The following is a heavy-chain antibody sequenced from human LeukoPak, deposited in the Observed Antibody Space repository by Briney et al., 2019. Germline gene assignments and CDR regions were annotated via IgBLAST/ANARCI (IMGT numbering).Heavy chain of an antibody. CDR3: AKCLYYDSSGYYLNADY. V-gene: IGHV3-23*01. J-gene: IGHJ4*02. D-gene: IGHD3-22*01. CDR1: GFTFSNYA. CDR2: ISGGGDNT. Sequence: PGRSLRLSCAASGFTFSNYAMSWVRQAPGKGLEWVSTISGGGDNTYYADSVKGRFTISRDNSKNTLYLQMNSLRAEDTAVYYCAKCLYYDSSGYYLNADYWGQGTLVTVFS.